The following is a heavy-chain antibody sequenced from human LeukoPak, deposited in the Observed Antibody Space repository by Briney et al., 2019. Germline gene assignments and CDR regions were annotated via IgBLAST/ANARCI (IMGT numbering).Heavy chain of an antibody. J-gene: IGHJ4*02. V-gene: IGHV4-4*07. Sequence: PSETLSLTCTVSGGSISSYYWNWIRLPPGKGLEWIGRFYISGSTNYNPSLKSRVTMSVDTSKNQFSLRLNSVTAADTAVYYCARDFLLQSEGLFDYWGQGTLVTVSS. CDR2: FYISGST. CDR1: GGSISSYY. CDR3: ARDFLLQSEGLFDY. D-gene: IGHD4-11*01.